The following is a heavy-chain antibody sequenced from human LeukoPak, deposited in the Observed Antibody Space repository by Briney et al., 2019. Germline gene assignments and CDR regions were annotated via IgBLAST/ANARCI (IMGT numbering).Heavy chain of an antibody. CDR1: GFTFSNFG. Sequence: PGGSLRLSCAASGFTFSNFGMHWVRQAPGKGLEWVAVISYDGGEQHYGDSVKGRFSISRDDSRSTVYLQMNRLTAEDTALYYCAKPRTFYDILTVSFQNWGQGTWVTVS. CDR2: ISYDGGEQ. D-gene: IGHD3-9*01. CDR3: AKPRTFYDILTVSFQN. V-gene: IGHV3-30*18. J-gene: IGHJ1*01.